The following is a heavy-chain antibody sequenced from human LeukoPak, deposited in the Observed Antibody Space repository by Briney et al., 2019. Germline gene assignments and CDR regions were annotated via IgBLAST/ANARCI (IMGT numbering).Heavy chain of an antibody. Sequence: GGSLRLSCAASGFTFSNYWMSWARQAPGKGLEWLAVALSDGSDQYYGDSVQGRFTVSRDNSKNTLYLQMDNLRFEDTAVYYCARVSKPGWFDYYYMDVWGKGTTVIVSS. D-gene: IGHD3-10*01. CDR2: ALSDGSDQ. V-gene: IGHV3-30*03. CDR3: ARVSKPGWFDYYYMDV. CDR1: GFTFSNYW. J-gene: IGHJ6*03.